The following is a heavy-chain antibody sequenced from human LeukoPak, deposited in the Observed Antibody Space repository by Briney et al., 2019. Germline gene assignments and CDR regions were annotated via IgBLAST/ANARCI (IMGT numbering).Heavy chain of an antibody. CDR2: MNPNSGNT. V-gene: IGHV1-8*01. CDR3: ARGPLVIVPAAINYYYGMDV. D-gene: IGHD2-2*01. CDR1: GYTFTSYD. J-gene: IGHJ6*02. Sequence: ASVKVSCKASGYTFTSYDINWVRQATGQGLEWMGWMNPNSGNTGYAQKFQGRVTMTRNTSISTAYMELSSLRSEDTAVYYCARGPLVIVPAAINYYYGMDVWGRGTTVTVSS.